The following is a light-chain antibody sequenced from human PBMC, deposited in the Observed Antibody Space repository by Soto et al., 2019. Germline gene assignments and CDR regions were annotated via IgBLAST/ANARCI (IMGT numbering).Light chain of an antibody. CDR2: GAS. Sequence: EIVLPQSPATLSVSPGERATLSCRASQSVSSNLAWYQQKPGQAPRLLIYGASTRATGIPARFSGSGSGTEFTLTISSLQSEDFAVYYCQQYNNWPLTVGGGTKVEIK. V-gene: IGKV3-15*01. CDR3: QQYNNWPLT. J-gene: IGKJ4*01. CDR1: QSVSSN.